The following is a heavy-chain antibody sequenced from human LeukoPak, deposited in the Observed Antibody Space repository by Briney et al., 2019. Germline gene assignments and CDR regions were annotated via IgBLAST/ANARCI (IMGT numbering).Heavy chain of an antibody. V-gene: IGHV3-23*01. D-gene: IGHD6-13*01. CDR3: AKGKENPRIAAAWGIDAFDI. CDR2: ISGSGGST. J-gene: IGHJ3*02. CDR1: GFTFSSYA. Sequence: GGFLRLSCAASGFTFSSYAMSWVRQAPGKGLEWVSAISGSGGSTYYADSVKGRFTISRDNSKNTLYLQMNSLRAEDTAVYYCAKGKENPRIAAAWGIDAFDIWGQGTMVTVSS.